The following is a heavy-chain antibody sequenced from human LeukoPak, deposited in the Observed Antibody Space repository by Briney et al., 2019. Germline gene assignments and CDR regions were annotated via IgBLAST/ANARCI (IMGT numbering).Heavy chain of an antibody. Sequence: SETLSLTCTVSGGSISSGRYYWSWIRQPAGKGLEWIGRINTSGSTNYNPSLKSRVTISVDTSKNQFSLKLSSVTAADTALYYCAKHYMGSSYNHGLDCWGQGTLVTVSS. CDR3: AKHYMGSSYNHGLDC. CDR2: INTSGST. V-gene: IGHV4-61*02. J-gene: IGHJ4*02. CDR1: GGSISSGRYY. D-gene: IGHD3-10*01.